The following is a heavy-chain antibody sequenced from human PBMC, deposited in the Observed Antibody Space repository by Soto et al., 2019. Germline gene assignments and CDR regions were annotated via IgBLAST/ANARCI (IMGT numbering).Heavy chain of an antibody. CDR1: GGTFSSYT. CDR3: ARENHRWLQLCYFDL. CDR2: IIPIFGTA. V-gene: IGHV1-69*12. D-gene: IGHD5-12*01. Sequence: QVQLVQSGAEVKKPGSSVTVSCKASGGTFSSYTISWVRQAPGQGLEWMGGIIPIFGTANYAQKFQGRVTITADEPXXTADMELRSLRSEDTAVYYCARENHRWLQLCYFDLWGRGTLVTVSS. J-gene: IGHJ2*01.